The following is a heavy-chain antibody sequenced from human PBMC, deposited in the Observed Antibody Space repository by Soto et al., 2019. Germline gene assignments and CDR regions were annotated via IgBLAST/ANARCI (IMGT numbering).Heavy chain of an antibody. CDR1: GGSFSGYY. V-gene: IGHV4-34*01. CDR3: ARGNQYYYGSGSYYNNWFDP. CDR2: INHSGST. J-gene: IGHJ5*02. Sequence: PSETLSLTCAVCGGSFSGYYWSWIRQPPGKGLEWIGEINHSGSTNYNPSLKSRVTISVDTSKNQFSLKLSSVTAADTAVYYCARGNQYYYGSGSYYNNWFDPWGQGTLVTAPQ. D-gene: IGHD3-10*01.